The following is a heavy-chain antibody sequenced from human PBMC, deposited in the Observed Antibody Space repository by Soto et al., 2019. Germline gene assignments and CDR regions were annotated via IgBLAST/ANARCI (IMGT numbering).Heavy chain of an antibody. V-gene: IGHV3-7*01. CDR3: ATAGRYTAGSHFDD. CDR1: GFTFSSYW. D-gene: IGHD3-10*01. J-gene: IGHJ4*02. Sequence: PGGSLRLSCVASGFTFSSYWMSWVRQAPGKGLEWVANIREDGGEKYYVDSVKGRFTISRDNAKNSLYLQINSLRAEDTAVYYWATAGRYTAGSHFDDWGQGTLVTVSS. CDR2: IREDGGEK.